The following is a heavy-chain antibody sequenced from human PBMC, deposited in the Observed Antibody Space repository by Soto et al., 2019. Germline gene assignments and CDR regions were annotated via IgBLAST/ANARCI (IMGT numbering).Heavy chain of an antibody. Sequence: GGSLRLSCAASGFTFSSYAMSWVRQAPGKGLEWVSAISGSGGSTYYADSVKGRFTISRDNSKNTLYLQMNSLRAEDTAVYYCAKDRGVVITKKDVEPGWFDPWGQGTLVTVSS. CDR3: AKDRGVVITKKDVEPGWFDP. CDR1: GFTFSSYA. J-gene: IGHJ5*02. D-gene: IGHD3-22*01. V-gene: IGHV3-23*01. CDR2: ISGSGGST.